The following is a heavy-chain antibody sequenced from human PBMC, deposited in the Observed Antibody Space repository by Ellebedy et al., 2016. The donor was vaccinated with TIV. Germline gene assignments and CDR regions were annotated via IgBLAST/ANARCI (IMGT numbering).Heavy chain of an antibody. Sequence: SETLSLTXAVSGGSISSGGYSWSWIRQPPGKGLEWIGYIYHSGSTYYNPSLKSRVTISVDRSKNQFSLKLSSVTAADTAVYYCARAGDYYDSSGLFDYWGQGTLVTVSS. D-gene: IGHD3-22*01. J-gene: IGHJ4*02. CDR1: GGSISSGGYS. CDR3: ARAGDYYDSSGLFDY. CDR2: IYHSGST. V-gene: IGHV4-30-2*01.